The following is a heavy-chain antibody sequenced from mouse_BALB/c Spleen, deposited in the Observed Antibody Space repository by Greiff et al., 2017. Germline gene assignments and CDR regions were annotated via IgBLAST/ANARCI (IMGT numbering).Heavy chain of an antibody. Sequence: QVHVKQSGPGLVAPSQSLSITCTVSGFSLTGYGVNWVRQPPGKGLEWLGVIWAGGSTNYNSALMSRLSISKDNSKSQVFLKMNSLQTDDTAMYYCARDSRTGFDYWGQGTTLTVSS. CDR2: IWAGGST. V-gene: IGHV2-9*02. D-gene: IGHD1-1*01. CDR1: GFSLTGYG. CDR3: ARDSRTGFDY. J-gene: IGHJ2*01.